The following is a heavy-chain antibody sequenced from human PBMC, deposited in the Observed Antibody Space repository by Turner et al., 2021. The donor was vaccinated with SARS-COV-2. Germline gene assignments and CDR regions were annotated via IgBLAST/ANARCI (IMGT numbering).Heavy chain of an antibody. J-gene: IGHJ5*01. D-gene: IGHD4-4*01. CDR3: ARAVGMAASTRPNSGDSNAHRWFDF. Sequence: QVQLQQWGAGLLKHSETLSLTCGVYGGSFSGYLWSWVRQPPGKGPEWIGEINHRGTTNSNPSLKSRVTISVDTSKNQFSLIVTSVTPADTAVYYCARAVGMAASTRPNSGDSNAHRWFDFWGQGTLVTVSS. CDR2: INHRGTT. V-gene: IGHV4-34*01. CDR1: GGSFSGYL.